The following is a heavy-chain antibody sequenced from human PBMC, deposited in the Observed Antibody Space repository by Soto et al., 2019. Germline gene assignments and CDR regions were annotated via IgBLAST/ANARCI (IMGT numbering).Heavy chain of an antibody. V-gene: IGHV4-59*01. Sequence: SETLSLTCTVSGGSISSYYWSWIRQPPGKGLEWIGYIYYSGSTNYNPSLKSRVTISVDTSKKQFSLKLSSVTAADTAVYYCARDLKYYDSSGYNWFDPWGQGTMVTVYS. CDR3: ARDLKYYDSSGYNWFDP. CDR2: IYYSGST. CDR1: GGSISSYY. J-gene: IGHJ5*02. D-gene: IGHD3-22*01.